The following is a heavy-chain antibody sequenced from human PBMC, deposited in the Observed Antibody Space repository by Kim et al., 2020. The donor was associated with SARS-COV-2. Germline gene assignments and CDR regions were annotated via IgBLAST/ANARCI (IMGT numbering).Heavy chain of an antibody. V-gene: IGHV4-4*02. CDR3: ARLPTLYGDYVVTPVVGYFDY. CDR2: IYHSGST. D-gene: IGHD4-17*01. J-gene: IGHJ4*02. Sequence: SETLSLTCAVSGGSISSSNWWSWVRQPPGKGLEWIGEIYHSGSTNYNPSLKSRVTISVDKSKNQFSLKLSSVTAADTAVYYCARLPTLYGDYVVTPVVGYFDYWGQGTLVTVSS. CDR1: GGSISSSNW.